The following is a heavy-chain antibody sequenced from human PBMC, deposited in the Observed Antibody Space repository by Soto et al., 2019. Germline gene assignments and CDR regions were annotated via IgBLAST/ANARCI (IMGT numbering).Heavy chain of an antibody. CDR2: ISGDGVTT. Sequence: EVQLVESGGDLVQRGGSLRLSCAASGFPFSSYWMHWVRHTPGKGLDWVARISGDGVTTYYADSVTGRFTVSRDNAKNTLPLQISGLRAEDTAVYYCAREYYGLLTGYYTDYWGQGTLVSVSS. V-gene: IGHV3-74*01. CDR1: GFPFSSYW. D-gene: IGHD3-9*01. J-gene: IGHJ4*02. CDR3: AREYYGLLTGYYTDY.